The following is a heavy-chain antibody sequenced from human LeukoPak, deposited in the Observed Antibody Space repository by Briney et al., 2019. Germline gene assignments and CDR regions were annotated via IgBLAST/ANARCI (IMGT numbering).Heavy chain of an antibody. CDR1: GFTSSSYG. CDR2: IWYDGSNK. D-gene: IGHD3-22*01. Sequence: PGGSLRLSCAASGFTSSSYGMHWVRQAPGKGLEWVAVIWYDGSNKYYADSVKGRFTISRDNSKNTLYLQMNSLRAEDTAVYYCARDGGYYDSSGYYYTVGYYFDYWGQGTLVTVSS. CDR3: ARDGGYYDSSGYYYTVGYYFDY. V-gene: IGHV3-33*01. J-gene: IGHJ4*02.